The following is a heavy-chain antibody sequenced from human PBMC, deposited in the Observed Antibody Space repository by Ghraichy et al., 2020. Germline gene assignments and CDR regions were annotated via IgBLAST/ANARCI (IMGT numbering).Heavy chain of an antibody. CDR3: ARWLDF. V-gene: IGHV4-34*01. J-gene: IGHJ4*02. CDR1: GGSFSNYY. Sequence: SQTLSLTCAVYGGSFSNYYWSWIRQPPGKGLEWIGEITHSGRTNSNPSLKSRVTISVDTSKNRFSLKLSSVTAADTAVYYCARWLDFWGQGTLVTVSS. CDR2: ITHSGRT.